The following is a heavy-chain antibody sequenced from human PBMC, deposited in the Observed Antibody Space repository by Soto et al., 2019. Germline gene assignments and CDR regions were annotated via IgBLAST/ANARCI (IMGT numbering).Heavy chain of an antibody. Sequence: GGSLRLSCAASGFTFSSYGMHWVRQAPGKGLEWVAVISYDGSNKYYADSVKGRFTISRDNSKNTLYLQMNSLRAEDTAVYYCAKGYSSGWYGVYYYYYYGMDVWGQGTTVTVSS. CDR2: ISYDGSNK. J-gene: IGHJ6*02. CDR3: AKGYSSGWYGVYYYYYYGMDV. D-gene: IGHD6-19*01. CDR1: GFTFSSYG. V-gene: IGHV3-30*18.